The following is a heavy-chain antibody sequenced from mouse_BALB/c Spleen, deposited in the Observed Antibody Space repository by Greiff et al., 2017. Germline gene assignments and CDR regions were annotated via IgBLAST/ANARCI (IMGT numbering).Heavy chain of an antibody. CDR3: ARDRGLGLDY. J-gene: IGHJ2*01. CDR1: GFTFTDYY. D-gene: IGHD4-1*01. V-gene: IGHV7-3*02. CDR2: IRTKANGYTT. Sequence: EVKLVESGGGLVQPGGSLRLSCATSGFTFTDYYMSWVRQPPGKALEWLGFIRTKANGYTTEYSASVKGRFTISRDNSQSILYLQMNTLRAEDSATYYCARDRGLGLDYWGQGTTLTVSS.